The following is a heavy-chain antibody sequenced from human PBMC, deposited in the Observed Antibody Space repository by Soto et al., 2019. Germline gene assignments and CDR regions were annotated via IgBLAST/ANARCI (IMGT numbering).Heavy chain of an antibody. CDR3: ARRGWGSSSFFDY. Sequence: PSETLSLTWTVSGASITRLNYYWVWIRQPPGKGLEWIGSSYHSGSTYYTPSLMSRVAMSVDTSKNQFSLKLNSVTAADTAVYYCARRGWGSSSFFDYWGQGTLVTVAS. J-gene: IGHJ4*02. V-gene: IGHV4-39*01. D-gene: IGHD6-6*01. CDR2: SYHSGST. CDR1: GASITRLNYY.